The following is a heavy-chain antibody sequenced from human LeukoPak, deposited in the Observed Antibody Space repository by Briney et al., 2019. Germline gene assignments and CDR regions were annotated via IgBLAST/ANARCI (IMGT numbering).Heavy chain of an antibody. V-gene: IGHV4-34*01. CDR2: INHSGST. Sequence: PSETLSLTCAVYGGSFSGYYWSWIRPPPGKGLEWIGEINHSGSTNYNPSLKSRVTISVDTSKNQFSLKLSSVTAADTAVYYCARGSGSTYYDILTGTNYYYYYYMDVWGKGTTVTISS. CDR3: ARGSGSTYYDILTGTNYYYYYYMDV. CDR1: GGSFSGYY. D-gene: IGHD3-9*01. J-gene: IGHJ6*03.